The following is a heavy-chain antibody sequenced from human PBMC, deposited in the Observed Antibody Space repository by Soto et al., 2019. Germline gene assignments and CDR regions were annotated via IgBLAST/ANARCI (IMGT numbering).Heavy chain of an antibody. J-gene: IGHJ6*02. CDR1: GEALGSGQSY. D-gene: IGHD3-16*01. V-gene: IGHV4-61*01. CDR2: TFVTGAT. CDR3: ARGRFDSGGSSFGRRMDV. Sequence: QVQLQESGPGLVKSSETLSLICFVSGEALGSGQSYWNWIRQAPGKGLEWIGQTFVTGATKYSASLKSRVTMSVDTSKSKISLTLTTVTAEDSATYFCARGRFDSGGSSFGRRMDVWGQGTTVTVSS.